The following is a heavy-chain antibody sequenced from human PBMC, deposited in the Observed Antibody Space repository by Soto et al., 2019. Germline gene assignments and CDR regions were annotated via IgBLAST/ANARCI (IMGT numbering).Heavy chain of an antibody. CDR2: ISSSSSYI. CDR3: ARDISVDTAGMDAFDI. D-gene: IGHD5-18*01. CDR1: GFTFSSYS. V-gene: IGHV3-21*01. Sequence: PGGSLRLSCAASGFTFSSYSMNRVRQAPGKGLEWVSSISSSSSYIYYADSVKGRFTISRDNAKNSLYLQMNSLRAEDTAVYYCARDISVDTAGMDAFDIWGQGTMATVS. J-gene: IGHJ3*02.